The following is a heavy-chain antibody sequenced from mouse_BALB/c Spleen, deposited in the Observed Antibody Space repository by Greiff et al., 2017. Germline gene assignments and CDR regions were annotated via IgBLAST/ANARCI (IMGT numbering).Heavy chain of an antibody. Sequence: VQLKESGPELVKPGASVKMSCKASGYTFTSYVMHWVKQKPGQGLEWIGYINPYNDGTKYNEKFKGKATLTSDKSSSTAYMELSSLTSEDSAVYYCARYYYYGSSWYFDVWGAGTTVTVSS. CDR1: GYTFTSYV. J-gene: IGHJ1*01. CDR2: INPYNDGT. CDR3: ARYYYYGSSWYFDV. D-gene: IGHD1-1*01. V-gene: IGHV1-14*01.